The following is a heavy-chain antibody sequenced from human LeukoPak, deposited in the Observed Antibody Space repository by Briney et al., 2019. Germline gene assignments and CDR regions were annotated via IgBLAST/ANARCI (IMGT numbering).Heavy chain of an antibody. V-gene: IGHV3-7*01. Sequence: GGSLRISCAVSGFTFSDYWMSWVRQAPGNGLEWVANIKQDGSEKYFVKSVEGRFTISRDNAENSLYLQMNSLRAEDTAVYYCATCYNDDYGYFQHWGQGTLVTVSS. CDR2: IKQDGSEK. D-gene: IGHD4-17*01. CDR3: ATCYNDDYGYFQH. J-gene: IGHJ1*01. CDR1: GFTFSDYW.